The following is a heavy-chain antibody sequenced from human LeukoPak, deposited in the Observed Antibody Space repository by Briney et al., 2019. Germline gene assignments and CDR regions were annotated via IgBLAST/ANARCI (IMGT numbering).Heavy chain of an antibody. CDR1: GFTFSTYA. V-gene: IGHV3-23*01. D-gene: IGHD3-3*01. J-gene: IGHJ4*02. CDR2: ISGSGGST. Sequence: PGGSLRLSCAASGFTFSTYAMSWVRQAPGKGLEWVSAISGSGGSTYYADSVKGRFTISRDNSKNTLYLQMNSLRAEDTAVYYCAKVFGFWSGYYNYFDYWGQGTLVTVSS. CDR3: AKVFGFWSGYYNYFDY.